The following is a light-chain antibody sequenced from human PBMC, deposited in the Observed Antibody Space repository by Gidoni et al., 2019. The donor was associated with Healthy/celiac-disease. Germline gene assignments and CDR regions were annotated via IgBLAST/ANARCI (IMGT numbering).Light chain of an antibody. J-gene: IGLJ1*01. V-gene: IGLV2-14*01. CDR2: EVS. Sequence: QSALTQPASVSGPPGQSITISCTGTSSDVGGYNYVSWYQQHPGKAPKLMIYEVSNRPSGVSNRFSGSKSGNTASLTISGLQAEDEADYYCSSYTSSSPLYVFGTGTKVTVL. CDR3: SSYTSSSPLYV. CDR1: SSDVGGYNY.